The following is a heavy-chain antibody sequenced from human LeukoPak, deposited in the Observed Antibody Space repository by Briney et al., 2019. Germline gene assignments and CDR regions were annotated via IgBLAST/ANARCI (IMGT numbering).Heavy chain of an antibody. D-gene: IGHD1-26*01. V-gene: IGHV1-2*02. CDR1: GYTFTGYY. CDR3: ARVIRGGGYYASMAY. CDR2: INPNSGGT. J-gene: IGHJ4*02. Sequence: ASVKVSCKASGYTFTGYYMHWVRQAPGQGLEWMGWINPNSGGTNYAQKFQGRVTMTRDTSISTAYMELSRLRSDDTAVYYCARVIRGGGYYASMAYWGQGTLVTVSS.